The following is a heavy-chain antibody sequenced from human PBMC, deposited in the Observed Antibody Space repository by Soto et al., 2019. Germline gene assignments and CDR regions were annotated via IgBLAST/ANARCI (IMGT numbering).Heavy chain of an antibody. CDR1: GGTFSSYA. CDR3: AREGIAVAGTGQNWFDP. V-gene: IGHV1-69*13. J-gene: IGHJ5*02. Sequence: GASVKVSCKASGGTFSSYAISWVRQAPGQGLEWMGGIIPIFGTANYAQKFQGRVTITADESTSTAYMELSSLRSEDTAVYYCAREGIAVAGTGQNWFDPWGQGTLVTVSS. CDR2: IIPIFGTA. D-gene: IGHD6-19*01.